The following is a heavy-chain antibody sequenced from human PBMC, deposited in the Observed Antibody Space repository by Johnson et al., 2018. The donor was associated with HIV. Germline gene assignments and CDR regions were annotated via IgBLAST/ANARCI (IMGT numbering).Heavy chain of an antibody. CDR1: GFTFRSYA. D-gene: IGHD6-19*01. V-gene: IGHV3-30-3*01. J-gene: IGHJ3*02. CDR2: ISYDGSNK. CDR3: ARSPSGWYSSDAFDI. Sequence: QVQLVESGGGVVQPGRSLRLSCTASGFTFRSYAMHWVRQAPGQGLEWVAVISYDGSNKYYADSVKGRFTISRDNSKNTLYLQMNSLRAEDSAVYYCARSPSGWYSSDAFDIWGQGTMVTVSS.